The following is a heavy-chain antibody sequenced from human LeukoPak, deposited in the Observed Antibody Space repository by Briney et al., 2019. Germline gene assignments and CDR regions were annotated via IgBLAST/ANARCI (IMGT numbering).Heavy chain of an antibody. D-gene: IGHD1-26*01. CDR3: ARGRSNYYGMDV. Sequence: SETLSLTCSVSDGSINSYYWNWIRRPPGKELEWIGYIYYNGNTNYSPSLKSRVTMSVDTSKNLFSLKVSSVTAADTAVYYCARGRSNYYGMDVWGQGTTVTVSS. V-gene: IGHV4-59*01. J-gene: IGHJ6*02. CDR2: IYYNGNT. CDR1: DGSINSYY.